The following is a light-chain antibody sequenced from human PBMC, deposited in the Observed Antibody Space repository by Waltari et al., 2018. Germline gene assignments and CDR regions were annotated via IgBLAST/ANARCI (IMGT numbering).Light chain of an antibody. Sequence: DVVMTQSPLSLPVTLGQPASISCRSSQGLVHSDGNTYLHWFQQRPDYSPSSLIYKVSTRDSGVPDRWCGSGVGTDCTLEIRGGEAEDVGVYVCMQGTYWPRTFGQGTKVEIK. V-gene: IGKV2-30*02. CDR3: MQGTYWPRT. CDR1: QGLVHSDGNTY. J-gene: IGKJ1*01. CDR2: KVS.